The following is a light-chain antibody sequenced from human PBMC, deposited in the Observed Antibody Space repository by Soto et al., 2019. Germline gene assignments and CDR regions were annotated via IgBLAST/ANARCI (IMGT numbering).Light chain of an antibody. CDR1: SSDVGGYKY. CDR3: SSYTSRSTLV. V-gene: IGLV2-14*01. CDR2: GVF. Sequence: QSVLTQPASVSGSPGQSITISCLGTSSDVGGYKYVSWYQQHPGKAPRLIIFGVFYRPSGVSNRFSGSKSGNTASLTISGLQAEDEANYYCSSYTSRSTLVFGGGTKVTVL. J-gene: IGLJ2*01.